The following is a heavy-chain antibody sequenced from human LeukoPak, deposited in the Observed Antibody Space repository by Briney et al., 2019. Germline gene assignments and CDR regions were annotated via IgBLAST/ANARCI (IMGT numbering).Heavy chain of an antibody. D-gene: IGHD1-1*01. J-gene: IGHJ6*03. CDR2: IYYSGST. V-gene: IGHV4-59*01. CDR3: ARVAGRRNYYYYYYMDV. Sequence: SETLSLTCTVSGGSISSYYWSWIRQPPRKGLEWIGYIYYSGSTNYNPSLKSRVTISVDTSKNQFSLKLSSVTAADTAVYYCARVAGRRNYYYYYYMDVWGKGTTVTVSS. CDR1: GGSISSYY.